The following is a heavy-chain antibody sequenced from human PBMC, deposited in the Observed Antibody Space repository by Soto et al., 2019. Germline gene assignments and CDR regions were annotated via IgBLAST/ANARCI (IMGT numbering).Heavy chain of an antibody. Sequence: ASVKVSCKASGYTFTSYGISWVRQAPGQGLEWMGWISAYNGNTNYAQKLPGRVTMTTDTSTSTAYMELRSLRSDDTAVYYCARARVGSWYLYGMDVWGQGTTVTVS. D-gene: IGHD6-13*01. CDR1: GYTFTSYG. CDR3: ARARVGSWYLYGMDV. CDR2: ISAYNGNT. J-gene: IGHJ6*02. V-gene: IGHV1-18*01.